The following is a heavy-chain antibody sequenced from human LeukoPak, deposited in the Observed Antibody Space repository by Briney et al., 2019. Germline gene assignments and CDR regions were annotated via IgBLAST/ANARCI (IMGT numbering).Heavy chain of an antibody. J-gene: IGHJ4*02. CDR2: IYHSGST. D-gene: IGHD6-6*01. CDR1: GGSISSGGYY. Sequence: SETLSLTCTVSGGSISSGGYYWSWIRQPPGKGLEWIGYIYHSGSTYYNPSLESRVTISVDRSKNQFSLKLSSVTAADTAVYYCARSSSGDYFDYWGQGTLVTVSS. CDR3: ARSSSGDYFDY. V-gene: IGHV4-30-2*01.